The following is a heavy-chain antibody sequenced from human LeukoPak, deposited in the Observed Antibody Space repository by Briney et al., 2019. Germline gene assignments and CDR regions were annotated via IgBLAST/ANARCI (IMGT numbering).Heavy chain of an antibody. CDR2: IYSGGGT. CDR3: ARHRHSRGFDAFDI. V-gene: IGHV3-53*01. Sequence: PGGSLRLSCADSGFTISNNYMSWGRQAPGKGLEWVSLIYSGGGTFYADSVKGRFTISGDNSKNTLYLQMNSLRAEDTAMYYCARHRHSRGFDAFDIWGQGTMVIVSS. D-gene: IGHD3-22*01. CDR1: GFTISNNY. J-gene: IGHJ3*02.